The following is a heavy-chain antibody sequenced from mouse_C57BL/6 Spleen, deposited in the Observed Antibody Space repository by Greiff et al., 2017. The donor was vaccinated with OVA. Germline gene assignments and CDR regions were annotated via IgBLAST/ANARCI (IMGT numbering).Heavy chain of an antibody. Sequence: QVQLKQSGAELVRPGASVTLSCKASGYTFTDYEMHWVKQTPVHGLEWIGAIDPETGGTAYNQKFKGKAILTADKSSSTAYMELRSLTSEDSAVYYCTRRLRRWYYFDYWGQGTTLTVSS. CDR3: TRRLRRWYYFDY. J-gene: IGHJ2*01. D-gene: IGHD2-2*01. CDR2: IDPETGGT. CDR1: GYTFTDYE. V-gene: IGHV1-15*01.